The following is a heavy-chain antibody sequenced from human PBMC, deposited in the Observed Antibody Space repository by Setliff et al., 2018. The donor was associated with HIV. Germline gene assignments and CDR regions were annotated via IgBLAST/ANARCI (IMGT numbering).Heavy chain of an antibody. J-gene: IGHJ3*02. CDR1: GFTFRTYA. D-gene: IGHD3-22*01. CDR3: AKVGDSSGYHDAFDI. V-gene: IGHV3-23*01. CDR2: ISGSGVGT. Sequence: PGESLKISCATSGFTFRTYAVSWVRQAPGKGLEWVSGISGSGVGTYYRDSVKGRFTISRDNSNNTLFLQMDSLRAEDTAMYYCAKVGDSSGYHDAFDIWGQGTMVTVSS.